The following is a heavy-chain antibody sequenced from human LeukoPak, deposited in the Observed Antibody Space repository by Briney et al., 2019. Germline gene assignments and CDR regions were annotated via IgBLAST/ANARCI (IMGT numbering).Heavy chain of an antibody. CDR3: ARDAATVTTHFDY. V-gene: IGHV1-18*01. CDR2: ISAYNGNT. D-gene: IGHD4-17*01. CDR1: GYTFTSYG. Sequence: ASVKVSCTASGYTFTSYGISRVRQAPGQGLEWLGWISAYNGNTNYAQKLQGRVSMTTDTSTSTAYMELRSLRSDDTAVYYCARDAATVTTHFDYWGQGTLVTVSS. J-gene: IGHJ4*02.